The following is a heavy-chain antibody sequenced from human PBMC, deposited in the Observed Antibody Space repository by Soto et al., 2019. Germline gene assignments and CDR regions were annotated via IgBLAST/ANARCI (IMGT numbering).Heavy chain of an antibody. CDR2: IDSSGRYI. CDR3: ARDESAGSSTSD. CDR1: GPIFSSYG. Sequence: GGSLRLSCVASGPIFSSYGMNWLRQAPGKGLEWVSSIDSSGRYIYYADSLQGRFTISRDNAKNSMYLQMNSLRVEDTARYFCARDESAGSSTSDWGQGTLVTVSS. J-gene: IGHJ4*02. D-gene: IGHD2-2*01. V-gene: IGHV3-21*01.